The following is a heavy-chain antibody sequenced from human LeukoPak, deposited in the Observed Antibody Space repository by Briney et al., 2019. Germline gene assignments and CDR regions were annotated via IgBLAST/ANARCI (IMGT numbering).Heavy chain of an antibody. CDR1: GFTFSSYE. Sequence: GGSLRLSCAASGFTFSSYEMNWVRQAPGKGLEWVSYISSSGSTIYYADSVKGRFTISRDNAKNTLYLQMNSLRAEDTAIYYCTRRPDWVRPFDIWGQGTMVTVSS. D-gene: IGHD2-21*01. CDR3: TRRPDWVRPFDI. J-gene: IGHJ3*02. V-gene: IGHV3-48*03. CDR2: ISSSGSTI.